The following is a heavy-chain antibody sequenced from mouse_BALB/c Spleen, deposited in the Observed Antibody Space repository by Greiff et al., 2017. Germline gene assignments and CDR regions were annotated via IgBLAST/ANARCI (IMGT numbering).Heavy chain of an antibody. CDR1: GFAFSSYD. V-gene: IGHV5-12-1*01. J-gene: IGHJ2*01. Sequence: EVKLQESGGGLVKPGGSLKLSCAASGFAFSSYDMSWVRQTPEKRLEWVAYISSGGGSTYYPDTVKGRFTISRDNAKNTLYLQMSSLKSEDTAMYYCARHLYYRYGVDYWGQGTTLTVSS. CDR3: ARHLYYRYGVDY. D-gene: IGHD2-14*01. CDR2: ISSGGGST.